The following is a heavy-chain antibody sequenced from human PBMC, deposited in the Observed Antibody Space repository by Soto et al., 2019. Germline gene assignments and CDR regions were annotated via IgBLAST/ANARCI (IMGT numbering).Heavy chain of an antibody. CDR1: GFTFINYV. J-gene: IGHJ4*02. CDR2: ISGSGDNT. CDR3: AKLSLVLALGFDY. V-gene: IGHV3-23*01. Sequence: PGGALRLSCAASGFTFINYVMSWVLQAPWKGLEWVSSISGSGDNTYYADSVKGRFTISRDNSKNTLFLQMNSLRAEDTAVYYCAKLSLVLALGFDYWGQGTLVTVSS.